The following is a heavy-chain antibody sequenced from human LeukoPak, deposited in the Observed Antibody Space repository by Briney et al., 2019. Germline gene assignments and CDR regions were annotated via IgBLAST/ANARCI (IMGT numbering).Heavy chain of an antibody. D-gene: IGHD1-26*01. CDR3: AKGGRTKDS. Sequence: PGGSLRLSCAASGFTFSSHGIHWVRQAPGGGLEWVAVIWYDGTNKYYEDSVKGRFSISRDDSKNTLYLQMNSLRAEDTAVYYCAKGGRTKDSWGRGTLVTVSS. CDR2: IWYDGTNK. V-gene: IGHV3-33*06. CDR1: GFTFSSHG. J-gene: IGHJ5*02.